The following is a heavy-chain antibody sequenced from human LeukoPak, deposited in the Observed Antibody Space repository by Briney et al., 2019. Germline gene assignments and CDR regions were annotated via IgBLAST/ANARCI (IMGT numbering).Heavy chain of an antibody. D-gene: IGHD1-26*01. CDR1: GFTFSSYS. CDR2: ISSSSSYI. CDR3: ARVGATVNDAFDI. V-gene: IGHV3-21*01. Sequence: GGSLRLSCAASGFTFSSYSMNWVRQAPGKGLEWVSSISSSSSYIYYADSVKGRFTISRDNAKNSLHLQMNSLRAEDTAVYYCARVGATVNDAFDIWGQGTMVTVSS. J-gene: IGHJ3*02.